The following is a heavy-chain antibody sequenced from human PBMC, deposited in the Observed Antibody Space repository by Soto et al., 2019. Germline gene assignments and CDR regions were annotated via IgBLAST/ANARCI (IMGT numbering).Heavy chain of an antibody. V-gene: IGHV1-24*01. CDR2: FDPEDGET. J-gene: IGHJ6*02. Sequence: KVSCKVSGYTLTELSMHWVRQAPGKGLEWMGGFDPEDGETIYAQKFQGRVTMTEDTSTDTAYMELSSLRSEDTAVYYCATLGDFGVVMLDYGIDVWGQGTTVTVSS. CDR3: ATLGDFGVVMLDYGIDV. D-gene: IGHD3-3*01. CDR1: GYTLTELS.